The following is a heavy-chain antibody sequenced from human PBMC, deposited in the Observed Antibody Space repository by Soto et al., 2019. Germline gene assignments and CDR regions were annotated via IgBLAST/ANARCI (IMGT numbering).Heavy chain of an antibody. D-gene: IGHD2-15*01. CDR2: ISAYNGNT. CDR3: ARRTLDCSGGSCYSFDY. J-gene: IGHJ4*02. Sequence: GASVKVSCKASGYTFTSYGISWVRQAPGQGLEWMGWISAYNGNTNYAQKLQGRVTMTTDTSTSTAYMELRNLRSDDTAVYYCARRTLDCSGGSCYSFDYWGQGTLVTVSS. V-gene: IGHV1-18*01. CDR1: GYTFTSYG.